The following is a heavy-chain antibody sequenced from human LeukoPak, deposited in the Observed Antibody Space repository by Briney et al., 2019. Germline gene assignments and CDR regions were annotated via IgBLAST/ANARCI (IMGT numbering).Heavy chain of an antibody. D-gene: IGHD6-19*01. Sequence: GGSLRVSCAASGFNFRSYAMSWVRQAPGKGLEWVSTVTGGAVATYYADSVRGRHTISRDNSKNTLYLQMNSLRAEDTAVYYCARDSPLKGYNSGWATNSFDFWGQGTLVTVSS. CDR3: ARDSPLKGYNSGWATNSFDF. J-gene: IGHJ4*02. CDR2: VTGGAVAT. CDR1: GFNFRSYA. V-gene: IGHV3-23*01.